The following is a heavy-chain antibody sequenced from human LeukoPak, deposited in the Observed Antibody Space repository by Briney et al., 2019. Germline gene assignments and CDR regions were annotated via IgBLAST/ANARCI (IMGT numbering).Heavy chain of an antibody. CDR1: GYTFTIHG. J-gene: IGHJ4*02. CDR3: SRGIIGGHDFDY. D-gene: IGHD3-10*01. Sequence: ASVKVPCKASGYTFTIHGISWVRQAPGQGLEWMGWISAYNGDPNYAQKLQGRVTMTTDTSTSTAYMELSRLTSDDTAVYYCSRGIIGGHDFDYWGQGTLVTVSS. CDR2: ISAYNGDP. V-gene: IGHV1-18*01.